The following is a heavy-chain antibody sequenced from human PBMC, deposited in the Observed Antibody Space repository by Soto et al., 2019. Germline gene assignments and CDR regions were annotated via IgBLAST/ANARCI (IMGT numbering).Heavy chain of an antibody. CDR3: TRDAYYDFWSGYSGYYYYYMDV. CDR2: INGDGSST. J-gene: IGHJ6*03. Sequence: PGGSLRLSCAASGFIFSSYWMHWVRQAPGKGLVWVSRINGDGSSTSYADSVKGRFTICRDNAKNTLYLQMNSLRAEDTAVYYCTRDAYYDFWSGYSGYYYYYMDVWGKGTTVTVSS. V-gene: IGHV3-74*01. D-gene: IGHD3-3*01. CDR1: GFIFSSYW.